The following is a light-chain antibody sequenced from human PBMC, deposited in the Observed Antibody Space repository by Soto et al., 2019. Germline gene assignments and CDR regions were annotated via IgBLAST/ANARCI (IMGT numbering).Light chain of an antibody. V-gene: IGLV3-25*03. CDR2: KDS. Sequence: SSELTQPPSVSVSPGQTARITCSGDALPKQYAYWYQQKPGQAPVLVKYKDSERPSGIPERFSGSSSGTTFTLTISGVQAEDEADYYCQSADSSGTYPVVFGGGTKLTVL. CDR1: ALPKQY. J-gene: IGLJ2*01. CDR3: QSADSSGTYPVV.